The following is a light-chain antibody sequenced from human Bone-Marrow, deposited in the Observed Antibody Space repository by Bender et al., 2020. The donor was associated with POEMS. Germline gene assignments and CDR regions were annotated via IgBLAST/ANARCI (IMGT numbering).Light chain of an antibody. CDR3: AVWDDSLNGWV. J-gene: IGLJ3*02. V-gene: IGLV1-44*01. CDR2: SSH. CDR1: SSNIGAHA. Sequence: QSVLTQPPSASGTPGQRVTISCSGGSSNIGAHAVNWYQHLPGTAPKLLIYSSHRRPSEVPDRFPGSRSGTSAYLAIGGLQSEDEADYYCAVWDDSLNGWVFGGGTKLTVL.